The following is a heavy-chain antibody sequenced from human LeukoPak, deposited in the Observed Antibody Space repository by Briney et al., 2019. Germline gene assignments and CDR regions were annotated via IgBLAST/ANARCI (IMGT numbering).Heavy chain of an antibody. CDR1: GYSFTNYW. V-gene: IGHV5-51*01. Sequence: GESLTLSCKASGYSFTNYWIGWVRQMPGKGLEWMGLIYPGDSDTKYSPSFQGQVTISVDKSINSAYLQCSSLKASDTAVYYCAVPPLRHSGYILWGQGTLVTVSS. CDR2: IYPGDSDT. D-gene: IGHD5-12*01. J-gene: IGHJ4*02. CDR3: AVPPLRHSGYIL.